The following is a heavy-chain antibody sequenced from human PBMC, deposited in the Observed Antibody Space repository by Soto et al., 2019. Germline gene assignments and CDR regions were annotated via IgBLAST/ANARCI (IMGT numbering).Heavy chain of an antibody. D-gene: IGHD3-3*01. Sequence: QVQLQESGPGLAKPSQTLSLTCTVSGGCITGSEYYWSWIRQPPGKTVELVGYIYSSGSTNYSQSLKSRVTNAVDKWKSEFTVRLSCVTAADAAVYYCARAHYAGGYYFNWSEREGQRNLVTVCS. CDR1: GGCITGSEYY. CDR3: ARAHYAGGYYFNWSER. V-gene: IGHV4-30-4*08. J-gene: IGHJ5*02. CDR2: IYSSGST.